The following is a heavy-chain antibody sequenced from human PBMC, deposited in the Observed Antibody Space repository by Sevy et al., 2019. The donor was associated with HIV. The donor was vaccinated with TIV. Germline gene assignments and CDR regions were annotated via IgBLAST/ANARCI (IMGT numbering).Heavy chain of an antibody. CDR3: VSGGGYSYASFPLF. Sequence: ASVKVSCKASGYTFSTYDINWVRQTTGQGLEWLGWMNPKSGNTGYAQKFQGRVTMTRDNSMNKFYMDLNDLKYDDTDLYFCVSGGGYSYASFPLFWGQGTLVTVSS. V-gene: IGHV1-8*01. D-gene: IGHD5-18*01. J-gene: IGHJ4*02. CDR2: MNPKSGNT. CDR1: GYTFSTYD.